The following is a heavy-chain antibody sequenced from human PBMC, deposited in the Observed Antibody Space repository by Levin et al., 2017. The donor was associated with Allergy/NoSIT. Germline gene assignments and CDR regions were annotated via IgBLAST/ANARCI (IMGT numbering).Heavy chain of an antibody. J-gene: IGHJ3*02. Sequence: GESLKISCAASGFTFSNYGMHWVRQAPGKGLEWVAVVSYNGNNKYYADSVKGRFTISRDNSKNTLYLQMNSLRAEDTAVYYCAKEIFGSPTPHDAFDIWGQGTMVTVSS. D-gene: IGHD1-26*01. CDR1: GFTFSNYG. CDR2: VSYNGNNK. V-gene: IGHV3-30*18. CDR3: AKEIFGSPTPHDAFDI.